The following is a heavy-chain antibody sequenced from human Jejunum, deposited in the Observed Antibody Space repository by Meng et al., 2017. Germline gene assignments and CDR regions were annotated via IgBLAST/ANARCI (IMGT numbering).Heavy chain of an antibody. CDR1: GFTFTKFP. J-gene: IGHJ3*02. D-gene: IGHD1-26*01. CDR2: ITGSGIST. Sequence: GESLKISCAASGFTFTKFPMSWVRQAPGKGLEWVSSITGSGISTYYADSVKGRFTISRDDSKSAVYLQMNSLRVEDTAIYYCAKDCRGVVGVIDAFDIWGQGTMVTVSS. CDR3: AKDCRGVVGVIDAFDI. V-gene: IGHV3-23*01.